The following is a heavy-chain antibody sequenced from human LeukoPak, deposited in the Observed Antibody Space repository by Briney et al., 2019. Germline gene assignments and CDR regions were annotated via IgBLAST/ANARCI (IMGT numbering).Heavy chain of an antibody. J-gene: IGHJ6*02. Sequence: SETLSLTCTVSGGSISSYYWSWIRQPPGKGLEWIGYIHYSGSTNYNPPLKSRVTISVDTSKNQFSLKLSSVTATDTAVYYCARLSKFGSGTYYPDVWGQGTTVTVSS. V-gene: IGHV4-59*08. CDR1: GGSISSYY. D-gene: IGHD3-10*01. CDR2: IHYSGST. CDR3: ARLSKFGSGTYYPDV.